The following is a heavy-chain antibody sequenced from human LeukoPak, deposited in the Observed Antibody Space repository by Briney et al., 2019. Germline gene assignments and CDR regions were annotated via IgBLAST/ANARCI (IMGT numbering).Heavy chain of an antibody. J-gene: IGHJ4*02. Sequence: SETLSLTCTVSGGSISSSSYYWGWIRQPPGKGLEWIGSIYYSGSTYYNPSLKSRVTISVDTSKNQFSLKLSSVTAADTAVYYCARLWFGEFRDPTHGELDYWGQGTLVTVSS. CDR1: GGSISSSSYY. D-gene: IGHD3-10*01. CDR2: IYYSGST. CDR3: ARLWFGEFRDPTHGELDY. V-gene: IGHV4-39*07.